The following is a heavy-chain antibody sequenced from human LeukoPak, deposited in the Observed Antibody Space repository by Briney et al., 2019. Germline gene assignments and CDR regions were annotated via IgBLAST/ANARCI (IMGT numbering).Heavy chain of an antibody. D-gene: IGHD6-19*01. CDR1: GGSISPDY. Sequence: PETLSLTCTVSGGSISPDYWGWIRQPPGKGLEWIAYVYYTGTTNFNPSLKSRFSISVDTSRNQLSLRLTSVTAADTAVYYCARLRRVTVATYNYYYLDLWGRGTLVTVSS. J-gene: IGHJ2*01. CDR2: VYYTGTT. CDR3: ARLRRVTVATYNYYYLDL. V-gene: IGHV4-59*01.